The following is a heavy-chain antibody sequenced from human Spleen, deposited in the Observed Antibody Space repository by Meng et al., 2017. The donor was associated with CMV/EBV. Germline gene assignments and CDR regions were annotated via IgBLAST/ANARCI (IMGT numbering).Heavy chain of an antibody. CDR3: ARGNIAGAGYSHSYALDV. V-gene: IGHV1-2*02. CDR1: GYTFTDYY. D-gene: IGHD6-13*01. J-gene: IGHJ6*02. Sequence: ASVKVSCKASGYTFTDYYVHWVRQAPGQGLEWMGWIDPNSGDTDLVQRFQGRVTMTSDMSINTAYMELTRLQSDDTAIYYCARGNIAGAGYSHSYALDVWGQGTTVTVSS. CDR2: IDPNSGDT.